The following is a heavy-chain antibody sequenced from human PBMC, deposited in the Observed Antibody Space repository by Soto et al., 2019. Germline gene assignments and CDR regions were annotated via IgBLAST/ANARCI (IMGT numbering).Heavy chain of an antibody. V-gene: IGHV3-33*01. J-gene: IGHJ3*02. D-gene: IGHD3-22*01. CDR3: ARDRTYYDSSGYYGESAFDI. CDR2: IWYDGSNK. CDR1: GFTFSSYG. Sequence: GGSLRLSCAASGFTFSSYGMHWVRQAPGKGLEWVAVIWYDGSNKYYADSVKGRFTISRDNSKNTLYLQMNSLRAEDTAVYYCARDRTYYDSSGYYGESAFDIWGQGTMVTVSS.